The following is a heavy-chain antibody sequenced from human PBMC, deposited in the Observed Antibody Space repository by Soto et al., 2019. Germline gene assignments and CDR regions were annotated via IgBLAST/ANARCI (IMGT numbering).Heavy chain of an antibody. CDR2: MWYDGTNK. D-gene: IGHD3-16*01. V-gene: IGHV3-33*01. Sequence: GGSLRLSCAASGFTFRIYSMHWVCQSPGKGLEWVAVMWYDGTNKYYGESVKGRFTISRDNSENTLHLQMNSLRVEDTAVYYCARDATFGTKGGSFDIWGHGTLVTVSS. J-gene: IGHJ3*02. CDR3: ARDATFGTKGGSFDI. CDR1: GFTFRIYS.